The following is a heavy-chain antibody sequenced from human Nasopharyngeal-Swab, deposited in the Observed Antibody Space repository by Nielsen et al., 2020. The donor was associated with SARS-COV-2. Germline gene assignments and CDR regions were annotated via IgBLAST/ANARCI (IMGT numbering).Heavy chain of an antibody. D-gene: IGHD3-3*01. CDR2: IYYSGST. V-gene: IGHV4-39*01. J-gene: IGHJ6*02. CDR3: ASGRLRFLEWPAEGEFDYYYGMDV. Sequence: WIRQPPGKGLEWVGSIYYSGSTYYNPSLKSRVTISVDTSKNQFSLKLSSVTAADTAVYYCASGRLRFLEWPAEGEFDYYYGMDVWGQGTTVTVSS.